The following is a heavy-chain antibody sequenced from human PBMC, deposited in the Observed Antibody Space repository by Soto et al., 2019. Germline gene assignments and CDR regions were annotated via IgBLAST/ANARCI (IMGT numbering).Heavy chain of an antibody. CDR1: GYTFSSYA. Sequence: QVHLVQSGAEVRKPGASVKVSCKASGYTFSSYAMHWVRQATGQRLEWMGWINAGYGNTKSSQKFQDRVTISRDASANTAYMELTSLRSDDTAVYYCASDTGDGTFDFWGQGTLVTVSS. CDR3: ASDTGDGTFDF. J-gene: IGHJ4*02. V-gene: IGHV1-3*01. D-gene: IGHD7-27*01. CDR2: INAGYGNT.